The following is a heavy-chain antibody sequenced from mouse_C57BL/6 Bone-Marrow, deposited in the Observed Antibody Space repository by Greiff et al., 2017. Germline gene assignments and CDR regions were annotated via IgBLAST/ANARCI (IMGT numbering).Heavy chain of an antibody. CDR3: AREGLRRGLAY. V-gene: IGHV1-54*01. J-gene: IGHJ3*01. D-gene: IGHD2-2*01. Sequence: VQLQQSGAELVRPGTSVQVSCKASGYAFTNYLIEWVKQRPGQGLEWIGVINPGSGGTNYNEKFKGKATLTADKSSSTAYMQLSSLTSEDSAVYFCAREGLRRGLAYWGQGTLVTVSA. CDR1: GYAFTNYL. CDR2: INPGSGGT.